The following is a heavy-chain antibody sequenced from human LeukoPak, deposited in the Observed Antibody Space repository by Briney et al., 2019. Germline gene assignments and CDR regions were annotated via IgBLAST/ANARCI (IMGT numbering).Heavy chain of an antibody. Sequence: GGSLSLSCAASGFTFSSYSMNWVRQAPGKGLEWVSSISSSSSYIYYADSVKGRFTISRDNAKNSLYLQMNSLRAEDTAVYYCARKQAARGDAFDIWGQGTMVTVSS. D-gene: IGHD6-25*01. J-gene: IGHJ3*02. CDR1: GFTFSSYS. CDR3: ARKQAARGDAFDI. CDR2: ISSSSSYI. V-gene: IGHV3-21*01.